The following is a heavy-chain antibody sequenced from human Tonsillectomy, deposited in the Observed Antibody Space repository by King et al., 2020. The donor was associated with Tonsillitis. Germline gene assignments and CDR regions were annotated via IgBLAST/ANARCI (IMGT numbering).Heavy chain of an antibody. Sequence: QLQESGPGLLKPSETLSLTCTVSGGPISGSTNYWAWVRQAPGNGLEWVATIYYSGYTYSKPSRESRVTASIDMSKNQFSLRLNSVTAADTAVYYCATGGSFYYCDYWGQGTLVTVSS. CDR1: GGPISGSTNY. V-gene: IGHV4-39*01. CDR3: ATGGSFYYCDY. CDR2: IYYSGYT. J-gene: IGHJ4*02. D-gene: IGHD1-14*01.